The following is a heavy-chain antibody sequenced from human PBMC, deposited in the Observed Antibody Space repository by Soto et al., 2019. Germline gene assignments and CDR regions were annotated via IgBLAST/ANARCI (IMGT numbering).Heavy chain of an antibody. CDR1: GFTFSSYW. D-gene: IGHD3-22*01. J-gene: IGHJ4*02. Sequence: GGSLRLSCAASGFTFSSYWMSWVRQAPGKGLEWVANIKQDGSEEYYVDSVKGRFTISRDNAKNSLYLQMNSLRAEDTAVYYGARVSPYYYDSSGYFDYWGQGTLVTVSS. CDR3: ARVSPYYYDSSGYFDY. V-gene: IGHV3-7*01. CDR2: IKQDGSEE.